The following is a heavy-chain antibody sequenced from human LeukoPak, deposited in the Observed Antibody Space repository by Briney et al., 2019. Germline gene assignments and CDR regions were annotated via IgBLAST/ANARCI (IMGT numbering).Heavy chain of an antibody. D-gene: IGHD6-19*01. CDR1: GFTFSSSA. Sequence: GGSLRLSCAASGFTFSSSAMSWVRQAPGKGLEWVSAISNNGGYTYYADSVQGRFTISRDNSKSTLCLQMNSLRAEDTAVYYCAKDKNSVIAVAGDYWGQGTLVTVSS. CDR2: ISNNGGYT. CDR3: AKDKNSVIAVAGDY. V-gene: IGHV3-23*01. J-gene: IGHJ4*02.